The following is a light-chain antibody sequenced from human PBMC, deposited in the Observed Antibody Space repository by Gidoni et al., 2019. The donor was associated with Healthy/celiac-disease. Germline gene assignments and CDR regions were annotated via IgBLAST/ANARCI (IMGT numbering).Light chain of an antibody. Sequence: DIVMTQSPDSLAVSLGERATINCKSSQSVLYSSNNKNYLAWYQQKPGQPPKLLIYWASTRESGVPDRFSGSGSGTDFTLTISSLQAEDVAVYYCQQYYSTLQGAFXXXTKVEIK. CDR2: WAS. V-gene: IGKV4-1*01. CDR1: QSVLYSSNNKNY. CDR3: QQYYSTLQGA. J-gene: IGKJ1*01.